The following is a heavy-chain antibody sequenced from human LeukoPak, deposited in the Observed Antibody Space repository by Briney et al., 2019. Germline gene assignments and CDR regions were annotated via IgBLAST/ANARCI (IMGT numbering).Heavy chain of an antibody. CDR1: GGTFSSYA. CDR3: ARENYYDSSGYPYYYYYYGMDV. CDR2: IIPILGIA. D-gene: IGHD3-22*01. J-gene: IGHJ6*02. V-gene: IGHV1-69*04. Sequence: SVKVSCKASGGTFSSYAISWVRQAPGQGLEWMGRIIPILGIANYAQKFQGRVTITADKSTSTAYMELSSLRSEDTAVYYCARENYYDSSGYPYYYYYYGMDVWGQGTTVTVSS.